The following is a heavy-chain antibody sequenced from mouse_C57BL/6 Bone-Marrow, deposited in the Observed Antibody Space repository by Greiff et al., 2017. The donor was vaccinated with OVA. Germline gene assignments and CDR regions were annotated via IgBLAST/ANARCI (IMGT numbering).Heavy chain of an antibody. V-gene: IGHV10-1*01. Sequence: DVKLVESGGGLVQPIGSLKLSCAASGFSFNTYAMNWVRQAPGKGLEWVASIRSKSNNYATDYADSVKDRFTISRDDSESMLYLQMNNLKTEDTAMYYCVRQYYGSSYVFAYWGQGTLVTVSA. D-gene: IGHD1-1*01. CDR2: IRSKSNNYAT. CDR3: VRQYYGSSYVFAY. CDR1: GFSFNTYA. J-gene: IGHJ3*01.